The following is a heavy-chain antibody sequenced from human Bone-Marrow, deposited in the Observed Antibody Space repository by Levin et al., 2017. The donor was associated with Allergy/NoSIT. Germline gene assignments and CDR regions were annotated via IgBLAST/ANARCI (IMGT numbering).Heavy chain of an antibody. D-gene: IGHD2-2*01. V-gene: IGHV1-18*01. CDR2: ISAYNGNT. CDR3: ARDTSHSLYGMDV. CDR1: GYTFTSYG. Sequence: GESLKISCKASGYTFTSYGISWVRQAPGQGLEWMGWISAYNGNTNYAQKLQGRVTMTTDTSTSTAYMELRSLRSDDTAVYYCARDTSHSLYGMDVWGQGTTVTVSS. J-gene: IGHJ6*02.